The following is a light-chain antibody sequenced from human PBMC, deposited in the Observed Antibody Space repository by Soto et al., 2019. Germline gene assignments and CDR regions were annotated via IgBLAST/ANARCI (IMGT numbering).Light chain of an antibody. CDR2: DVT. CDR1: SSDVGGYSY. Sequence: QSALTQPASVSGSPGQSITISCTGTSSDVGGYSYVSWYQQHPGRAPKFMIYDVTKRPSGVPDRFSGSKSGNTASLTISGLQVEDEADYYCCSYAGSYFVFGTGTKVTVL. CDR3: CSYAGSYFV. V-gene: IGLV2-11*01. J-gene: IGLJ1*01.